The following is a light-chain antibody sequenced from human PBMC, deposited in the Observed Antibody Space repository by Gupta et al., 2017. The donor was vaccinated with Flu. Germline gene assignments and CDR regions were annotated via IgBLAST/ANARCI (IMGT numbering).Light chain of an antibody. J-gene: IGLJ1*01. CDR1: SSDVGSYDL. CDR3: CSFAGGSSYV. CDR2: EVN. Sequence: QSALTQPASVSGSPGQSITIPCTGTSSDVGSYDLVSWYQQHPGKAPKLMIYEVNQRPSGVSGRFSGSKSGNTASLTISGLQAEDAADYFCCSFAGGSSYVFGSGTTVSV. V-gene: IGLV2-23*02.